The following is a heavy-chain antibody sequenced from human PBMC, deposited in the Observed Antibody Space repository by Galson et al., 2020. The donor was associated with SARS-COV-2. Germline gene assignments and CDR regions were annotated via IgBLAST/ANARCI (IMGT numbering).Heavy chain of an antibody. D-gene: IGHD3-22*01. V-gene: IGHV2-5*01. CDR2: IYGNDDK. Sequence: ESGPTLVKPTQTLTLTCTFSGFSLTTSGVGVGWIRQPPGKALEWLALIYGNDDKYYSPSLKSRLTVTKDTAKNQVVLTMSNMDPVDTATYYCAHFLVIGGFTTYLDYWGQGTLVTVSS. J-gene: IGHJ4*02. CDR3: AHFLVIGGFTTYLDY. CDR1: GFSLTTSGVG.